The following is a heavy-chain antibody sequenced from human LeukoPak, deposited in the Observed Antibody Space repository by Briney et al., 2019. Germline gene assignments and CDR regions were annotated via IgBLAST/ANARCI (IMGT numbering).Heavy chain of an antibody. CDR2: IQQDGSEK. V-gene: IGHV3-7*01. D-gene: IGHD5-18*01. Sequence: GGSLRLSCAASGFTFSSYAMSWVRQAPGKGLEWVANIQQDGSEKYYVDSVKGRFTISRDNAKNSLYLQMNSLRAEDTAVYYCARDGYSYGYPRGAFDIWGQGTMVTVSS. CDR1: GFTFSSYA. J-gene: IGHJ3*02. CDR3: ARDGYSYGYPRGAFDI.